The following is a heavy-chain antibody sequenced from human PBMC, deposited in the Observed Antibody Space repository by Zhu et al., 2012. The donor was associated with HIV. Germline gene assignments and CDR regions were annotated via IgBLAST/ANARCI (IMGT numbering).Heavy chain of an antibody. J-gene: IGHJ4*02. V-gene: IGHV4-39*07. CDR1: GDSISSSSYY. CDR3: XRHEAVVPGGQYCFDY. Sequence: QVQLQESGPGLVKPSETLSLTCTVSGDSISSSSYYWGWIRQPPGKGLEWIGSIYYSGNTYYNPTLKSRVTISVDRSKNQFSLKLSSVTAADTAVYYCXRHEAVVPGGQYCFDYVGPGEPWSPVSS. CDR2: IYYSGNT. D-gene: IGHD6-19*01.